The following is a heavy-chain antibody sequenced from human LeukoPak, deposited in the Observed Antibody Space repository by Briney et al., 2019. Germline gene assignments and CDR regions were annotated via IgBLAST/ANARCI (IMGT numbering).Heavy chain of an antibody. J-gene: IGHJ4*02. CDR3: AHRQSGIAAAGPYYFDY. Sequence: ESGPTLVKPTQPLTLTCTFSGFSLSTSGVGVGWIRQPPGKALEWLALIYWDDDKRYSPSLKSRLTITKDTSKNQVVLTMTNMDPVDTATYYCAHRQSGIAAAGPYYFDYWGQGTLVTVSS. CDR1: GFSLSTSGVG. D-gene: IGHD6-13*01. V-gene: IGHV2-5*02. CDR2: IYWDDDK.